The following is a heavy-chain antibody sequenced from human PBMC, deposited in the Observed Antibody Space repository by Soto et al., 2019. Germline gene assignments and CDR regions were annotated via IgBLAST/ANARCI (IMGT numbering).Heavy chain of an antibody. J-gene: IGHJ5*02. D-gene: IGHD6-13*01. Sequence: GASVKVSCKASGYTFTSYGISWVRQAPGQGLEWMGWISAYNGNTNYAQKLQGRVTMTTDTSTSTAYMELRSLRSDDTAVYYCARDSSNWYLYNWFDPWGQGTLVTVSS. V-gene: IGHV1-18*01. CDR2: ISAYNGNT. CDR3: ARDSSNWYLYNWFDP. CDR1: GYTFTSYG.